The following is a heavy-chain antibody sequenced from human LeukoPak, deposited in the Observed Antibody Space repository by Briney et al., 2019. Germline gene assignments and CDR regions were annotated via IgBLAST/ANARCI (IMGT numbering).Heavy chain of an antibody. D-gene: IGHD1-1*01. CDR3: ARWTTWNTHYPLDS. CDR1: GFTFNNYA. CDR2: ISVSGDDT. J-gene: IGHJ5*01. V-gene: IGHV3-23*01. Sequence: GGSLRLSCAASGFTFNNYALSWVRQAPGKGLEWVSAISVSGDDTYYADSVKGRFTISRDNSKNTLYLQMNDLRAKDTALYYCARWTTWNTHYPLDSWGQGTLVTVSS.